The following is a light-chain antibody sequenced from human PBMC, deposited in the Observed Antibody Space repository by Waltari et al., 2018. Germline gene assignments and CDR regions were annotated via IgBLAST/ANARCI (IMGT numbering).Light chain of an antibody. J-gene: IGKJ2*01. CDR1: QSVSSY. Sequence: EIVLTQSPATLSLSPGERATLSCRASQSVSSYLAWYQQKPGQAPRLLIDDASNRATVIPARFSGGGSGTDFTLTISSLEPEDFAVYYCQQRSNWLYTFGQGTKLEIK. CDR3: QQRSNWLYT. V-gene: IGKV3-11*01. CDR2: DAS.